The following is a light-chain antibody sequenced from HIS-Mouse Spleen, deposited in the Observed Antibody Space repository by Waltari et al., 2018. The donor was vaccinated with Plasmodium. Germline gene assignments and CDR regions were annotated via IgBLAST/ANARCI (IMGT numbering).Light chain of an antibody. CDR1: QSISNY. CDR3: QQSYSTWT. Sequence: DIQMTQPPSSLSASVGDRVTITCRASQSISNYLNWYQKKPGKAPKFLIYAASTLQSGVASRFSGSGSGTDFTLTISSLQPEDVATYYCQQSYSTWTFGQGTKVEIK. J-gene: IGKJ1*01. V-gene: IGKV1-39*01. CDR2: AAS.